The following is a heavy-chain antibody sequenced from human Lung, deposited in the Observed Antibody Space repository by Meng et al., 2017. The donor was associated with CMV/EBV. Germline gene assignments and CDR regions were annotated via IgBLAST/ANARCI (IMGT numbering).Heavy chain of an antibody. CDR1: RGTFSNYA. CDR2: IHPHRGDT. Sequence: ASVXVSCKASRGTFSNYAISWVRQAPGQGLEWMGWIHPHRGDTNYAQQFQGRVTLTRDTSINTGYMELTRLTSDDTAVYYCARDNNWGPDYWGQGTLVTVSS. D-gene: IGHD7-27*01. V-gene: IGHV1-2*02. CDR3: ARDNNWGPDY. J-gene: IGHJ4*02.